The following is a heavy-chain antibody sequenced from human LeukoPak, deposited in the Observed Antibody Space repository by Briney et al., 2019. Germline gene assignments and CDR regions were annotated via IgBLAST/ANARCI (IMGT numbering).Heavy chain of an antibody. Sequence: GASVKASCKASGYTFTGYYMHWVRQAPGQGLEWMGWINPNSGGTNYAQKFQGRVTMTRDTSISTAYMELSRLRSDDTAVYYCARVGPLYSNYYYYYYMDVWGKGTTVTVSS. J-gene: IGHJ6*03. CDR2: INPNSGGT. CDR3: ARVGPLYSNYYYYYYMDV. CDR1: GYTFTGYY. V-gene: IGHV1-2*02. D-gene: IGHD4-11*01.